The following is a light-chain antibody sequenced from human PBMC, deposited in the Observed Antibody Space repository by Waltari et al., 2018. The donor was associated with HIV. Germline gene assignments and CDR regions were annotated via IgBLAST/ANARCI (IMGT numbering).Light chain of an antibody. CDR1: SSNIGRNT. J-gene: IGLJ2*01. CDR3: AAWDDSLSGGVA. V-gene: IGLV1-44*01. Sequence: QSVLTQPPSASGTPGQRVTISCSGSSSNIGRNTVNWYQQFPGTAPKLLIYSNNQRPSGVPVRFSGSKSGTSASLDISGLQSDDEADYYCAAWDDSLSGGVAFGGGTKLTVL. CDR2: SNN.